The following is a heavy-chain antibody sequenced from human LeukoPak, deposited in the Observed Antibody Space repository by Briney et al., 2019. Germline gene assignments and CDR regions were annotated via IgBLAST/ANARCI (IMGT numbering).Heavy chain of an antibody. Sequence: GGSLRLSCAASRFTFSTYSMNWVRQAPGKGLEWVSSISSSSSYIYYADSVKGRFTISRDNAKNSLYLQINSLRAEDTPVYYCARDVDWGLGQDKRTGHDYWGQGTLVSVSS. CDR3: ARDVDWGLGQDKRTGHDY. CDR1: RFTFSTYS. CDR2: ISSSSSYI. D-gene: IGHD7-27*01. J-gene: IGHJ4*02. V-gene: IGHV3-21*01.